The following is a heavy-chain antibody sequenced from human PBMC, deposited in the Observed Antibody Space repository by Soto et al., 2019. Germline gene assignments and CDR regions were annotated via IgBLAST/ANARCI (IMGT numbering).Heavy chain of an antibody. V-gene: IGHV3-15*01. D-gene: IGHD3-16*01. CDR3: CTRLCLFPYSYYFDY. Sequence: PGGSLRLSCAASGFTFSNAWMSWVRQAPGKGLEWVGRIKSKTDGGTTDYAAPVKGRFTISSGDSKNTLYLQMNSLKTEDTAVYYCCTRLCLFPYSYYFDYCGHVTMVTVSS. CDR2: IKSKTDGGTT. CDR1: GFTFSNAW. J-gene: IGHJ4*01.